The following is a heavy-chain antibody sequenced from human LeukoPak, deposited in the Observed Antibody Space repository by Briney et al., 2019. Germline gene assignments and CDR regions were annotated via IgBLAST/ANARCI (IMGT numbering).Heavy chain of an antibody. CDR1: GGTFSSYA. D-gene: IGHD3-16*01. J-gene: IGHJ3*02. CDR3: ASGYYDRGGAGGTIGAFDI. CDR2: IIPILGIA. V-gene: IGHV1-69*04. Sequence: ASVKVSCKASGGTFSSYAISWVRQAPGQGPEWMGRIIPILGIANYAQKFQGRVTITADKSTSTAYMELSSLRSDDTAVYYCASGYYDRGGAGGTIGAFDIWGQGTMVTVSS.